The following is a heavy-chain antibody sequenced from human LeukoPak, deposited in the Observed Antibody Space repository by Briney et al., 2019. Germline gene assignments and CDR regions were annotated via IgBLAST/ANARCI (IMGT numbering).Heavy chain of an antibody. CDR2: ITPIFSAA. D-gene: IGHD4-23*01. CDR1: GGTFSSYP. J-gene: IGHJ4*02. Sequence: SVKVSCKASGGTFSSYPFTWVRQAPGQGLEWMGEITPIFSAANYAQTFQGRVTITADESTSTVFMELSSLRSDDTAFYYCARNSRVASTSGLNYWGQGTLVTVSS. V-gene: IGHV1-69*13. CDR3: ARNSRVASTSGLNY.